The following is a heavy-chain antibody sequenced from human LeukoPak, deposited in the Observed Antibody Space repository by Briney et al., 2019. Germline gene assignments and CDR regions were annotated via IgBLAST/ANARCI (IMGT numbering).Heavy chain of an antibody. D-gene: IGHD3-10*01. CDR3: AKVGTGNEYGSGDFDY. Sequence: GGSLRLSCAASGFTFSSYGMHWVRQAPGKGLEWVAVIWYDGSNKYYADSVKGRFTISRDNSKNTLYLQMNSLRAEDTAVYYCAKVGTGNEYGSGDFDYWGQGALVTVSP. CDR1: GFTFSSYG. J-gene: IGHJ4*02. V-gene: IGHV3-33*06. CDR2: IWYDGSNK.